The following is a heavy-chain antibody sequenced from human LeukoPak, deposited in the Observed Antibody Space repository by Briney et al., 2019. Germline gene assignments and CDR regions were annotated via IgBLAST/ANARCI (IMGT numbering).Heavy chain of an antibody. CDR1: GGTLSSYA. V-gene: IGHV1-69*01. CDR2: IIPIFGTA. Sequence: SVNVSCKASGGTLSSYAISWVRQAPGQGLEWMGGIIPIFGTANYAQKFQGRVTITADESTSTAYMELSSLRSEDTAVYYCARDRPFDTAMVIDYWGQGTLVTVSS. CDR3: ARDRPFDTAMVIDY. J-gene: IGHJ4*02. D-gene: IGHD5-18*01.